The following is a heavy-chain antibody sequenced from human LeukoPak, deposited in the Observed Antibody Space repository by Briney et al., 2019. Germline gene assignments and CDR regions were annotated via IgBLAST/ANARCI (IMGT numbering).Heavy chain of an antibody. J-gene: IGHJ6*03. D-gene: IGHD1-26*01. CDR2: ISNGSGNR. V-gene: IGHV3-48*01. CDR3: ARAAKWEFYHYYMDV. CDR1: EFTFSSYS. Sequence: GGSLRLSCVASEFTFSSYSMIWVRQAPGKGLEWIAYISNGSGNRYYADSVKGRFTISRDNAKNLLYLQMNNLRADDTAVYYCARAAKWEFYHYYMDVWGKGTTVAVSS.